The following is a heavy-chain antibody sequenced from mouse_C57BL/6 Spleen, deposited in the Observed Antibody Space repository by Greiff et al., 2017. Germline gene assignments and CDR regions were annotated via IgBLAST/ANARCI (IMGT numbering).Heavy chain of an antibody. CDR1: GYAFSSYW. CDR3: ASNYGSSGDYAMDY. D-gene: IGHD1-1*01. Sequence: VQRVESGAELVKPGASVKISCKASGYAFSSYWMNWVKQRPGKGLEWIGQIYPGDGDTNYNGKFKGKATLTADKSSSTAYMQLSSLTSEDSAVYFCASNYGSSGDYAMDYWGQGTSVTVSS. V-gene: IGHV1-80*01. CDR2: IYPGDGDT. J-gene: IGHJ4*01.